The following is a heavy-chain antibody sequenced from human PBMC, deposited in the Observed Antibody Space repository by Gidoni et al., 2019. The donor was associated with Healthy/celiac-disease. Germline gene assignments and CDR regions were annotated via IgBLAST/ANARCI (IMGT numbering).Heavy chain of an antibody. V-gene: IGHV3-23*01. CDR1: GFTFSSYA. CDR2: ISGSGGST. D-gene: IGHD5-18*01. Sequence: EVQLLESGGGLVQPGGSLSLSCAASGFTFSSYAMSWVRQAPGKGLEWVSAISGSGGSTYYADSVKGRFTISRDNSKNTLYLQMNSLRAEDTAVYYCARATPSYEEGNDAFDIWGQGTMVTVSS. CDR3: ARATPSYEEGNDAFDI. J-gene: IGHJ3*02.